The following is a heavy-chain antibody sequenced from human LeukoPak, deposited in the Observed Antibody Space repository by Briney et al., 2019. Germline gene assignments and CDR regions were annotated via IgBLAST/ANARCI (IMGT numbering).Heavy chain of an antibody. CDR2: INHSGST. CDR1: GGSFSDHY. CDR3: AYSSGFQQH. J-gene: IGHJ1*01. D-gene: IGHD3-22*01. Sequence: SETLSLTCAVYGGSFSDHYWSWIRQPPGKGLEWIGEINHSGSTDYNPSLKSRVTISVDTSKNQFSLKLNSVTAADTAVYYCAYSSGFQQHWGQGTLVTVSS. V-gene: IGHV4-34*01.